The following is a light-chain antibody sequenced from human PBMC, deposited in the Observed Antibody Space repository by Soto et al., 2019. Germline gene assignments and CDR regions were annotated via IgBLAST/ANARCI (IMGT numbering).Light chain of an antibody. J-gene: IGKJ5*01. CDR3: QQYGSSPPIT. CDR1: QSVSSNY. CDR2: GAS. Sequence: EIVFTQSPVTLSLSPGERATLSCRASQSVSSNYLAWYQQKPGQAPRLLIYGASSRATGIPDRFSGSGSGTDFTLTISRLEPEDFAVYYCQQYGSSPPITFGQGTRLEIK. V-gene: IGKV3-20*01.